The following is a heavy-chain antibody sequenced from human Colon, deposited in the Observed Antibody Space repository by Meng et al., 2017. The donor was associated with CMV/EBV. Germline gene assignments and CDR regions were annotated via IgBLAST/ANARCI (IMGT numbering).Heavy chain of an antibody. D-gene: IGHD2/OR15-2a*01. CDR3: ARGAVGNSRRPYFATDV. CDR1: GYTFTNYY. Sequence: ASVKVSCKASGYTFTNYYIHWVRQAPGQGLEWLGVINASGGSTMFAQILHGRVTLTRDTSTNTVHMEVTSLRSEDTATYYCARGAVGNSRRPYFATDVWGQGTTVTVSS. J-gene: IGHJ6*02. V-gene: IGHV1-46*04. CDR2: INASGGST.